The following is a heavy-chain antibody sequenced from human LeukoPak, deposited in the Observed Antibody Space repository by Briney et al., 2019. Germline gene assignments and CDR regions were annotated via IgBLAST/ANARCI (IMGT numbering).Heavy chain of an antibody. J-gene: IGHJ4*02. D-gene: IGHD6-13*01. CDR1: GGSISTYY. CDR3: ATNRYSSSWYNFDY. Sequence: SETLSLTCTVSGGSISTYYWSWIRQPPGKGLEWIGYIYYSGSTYYNPSLKSRVTISVDTSKNQFSLKLSSVTAADTAVYYCATNRYSSSWYNFDYWGQGTLVTVSS. CDR2: IYYSGST. V-gene: IGHV4-59*06.